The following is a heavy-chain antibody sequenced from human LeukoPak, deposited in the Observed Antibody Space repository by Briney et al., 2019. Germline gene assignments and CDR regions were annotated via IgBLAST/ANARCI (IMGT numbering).Heavy chain of an antibody. J-gene: IGHJ5*02. CDR1: GGSISSDIYY. D-gene: IGHD2-15*01. Sequence: PSQTLSLTCTVSGGSISSDIYYWSWIRQPAWKGLEWIGRIYTSGSTNYNPSLKSRVTISVDTSKNQFSLKLSSVTAADTAVYYCAGTRRYCSGGSCYNWFDPWGQGTLVIVSS. CDR3: AGTRRYCSGGSCYNWFDP. V-gene: IGHV4-61*02. CDR2: IYTSGST.